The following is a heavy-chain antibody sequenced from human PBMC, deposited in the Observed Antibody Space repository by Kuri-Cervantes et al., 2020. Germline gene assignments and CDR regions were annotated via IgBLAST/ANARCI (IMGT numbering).Heavy chain of an antibody. D-gene: IGHD6-6*01. CDR3: ARSHQLVPYYYYGMDV. V-gene: IGHV4-59*01. CDR1: GGSISSYY. CDR2: IYYSGST. J-gene: IGHJ6*02. Sequence: SETLSLTCTVSGGSISSYYWSWIRQPPGKGLEWIGYIYYSGSTNYNPSLKSRVTISVDTSKNQFSLKLSSVTAADTAVYYCARSHQLVPYYYYGMDVWGQGTTVTVSS.